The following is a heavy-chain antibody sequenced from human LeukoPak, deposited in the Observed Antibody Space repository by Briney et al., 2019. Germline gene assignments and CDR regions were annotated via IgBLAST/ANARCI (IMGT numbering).Heavy chain of an antibody. J-gene: IGHJ6*03. CDR1: GYSFTSYW. CDR2: IYPGDSDT. Sequence: GESLKISCKGSGYSFTSYWIGWVRQMPGKGLEWMGIIYPGDSDTRYSPSFQGQVTISADKSISTAYLQWSSLKASDTAMYYSARHGIAAAGPFYYYYYMDVWGKGTTVTVSS. D-gene: IGHD6-13*01. V-gene: IGHV5-51*01. CDR3: ARHGIAAAGPFYYYYYMDV.